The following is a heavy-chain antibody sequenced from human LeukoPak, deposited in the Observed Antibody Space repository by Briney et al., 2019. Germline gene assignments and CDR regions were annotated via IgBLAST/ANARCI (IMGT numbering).Heavy chain of an antibody. D-gene: IGHD3-3*01. CDR1: GYSISSGYY. V-gene: IGHV4-38-2*01. CDR2: IYHSGST. Sequence: SETLSLTCAVSGYSISSGYYWGWIRQPPGKGLEWIGSIYHSGSTYCNPSLKSRVTISVDTSKNQFSLKLSSVTAADTAVYYCARHQVRALRFLEVYFDYWGQGTLVTVSS. CDR3: ARHQVRALRFLEVYFDY. J-gene: IGHJ4*02.